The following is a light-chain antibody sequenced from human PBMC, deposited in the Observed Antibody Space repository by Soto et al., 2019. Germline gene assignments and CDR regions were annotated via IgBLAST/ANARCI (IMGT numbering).Light chain of an antibody. CDR1: SSDVGGYNY. V-gene: IGLV2-8*01. Sequence: QSALTQPHSASGSPGQSVTISCTGTSSDVGGYNYVSWYQQHPGKAPKLMIYEVSKRPSGVPDRFSGSKSGNTASLTVSGLQAEDEADYYCSSYAGSNNKVFGGGTKLTVL. CDR3: SSYAGSNNKV. J-gene: IGLJ2*01. CDR2: EVS.